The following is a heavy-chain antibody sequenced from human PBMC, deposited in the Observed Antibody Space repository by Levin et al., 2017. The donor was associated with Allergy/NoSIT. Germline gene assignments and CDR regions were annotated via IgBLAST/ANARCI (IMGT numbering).Heavy chain of an antibody. J-gene: IGHJ4*02. Sequence: GGSLRLSCAASGFTFSSFAMSWVRQAPGKGLEWVSTISAGGVSRYFADSVKGRFTISRDNSKNTLYLQMNSLRAEDTAVYYCAPRPDVWTTGNNDYWGQGTLVTVSS. V-gene: IGHV3-23*01. CDR2: ISAGGVSR. CDR1: GFTFSSFA. D-gene: IGHD3-3*01. CDR3: APRPDVWTTGNNDY.